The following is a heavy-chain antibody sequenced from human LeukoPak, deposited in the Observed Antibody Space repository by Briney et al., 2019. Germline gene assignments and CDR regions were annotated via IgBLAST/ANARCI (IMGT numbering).Heavy chain of an antibody. Sequence: SETLSLTCAVSGGSFSGYAWSWIRQPPGKGLEWIGEINHPGSANYNPSLKSRVTISVDTSKNQFSLKLSSVTAADTAVYYCARRERWLVEDYWGQGTLVTVSS. CDR3: ARRERWLVEDY. CDR2: INHPGSA. V-gene: IGHV4-34*01. D-gene: IGHD6-19*01. CDR1: GGSFSGYA. J-gene: IGHJ4*02.